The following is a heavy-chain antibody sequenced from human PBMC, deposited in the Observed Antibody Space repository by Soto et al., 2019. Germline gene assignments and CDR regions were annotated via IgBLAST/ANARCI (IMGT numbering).Heavy chain of an antibody. CDR2: ISYRGGS. Sequence: SETLSLTCSVTAGYPESSISFGNWIRQPPGKGLEWIGNISYRGGSNRNPALKSRINLSLDTFNNQFSLTLTSVTAANTAMYYCASSTFVPDSRRYRFKYLDSWGQGTLVTVSS. J-gene: IGHJ4*02. CDR3: ASSTFVPDSRRYRFKYLDS. CDR1: AGYPESSISF. D-gene: IGHD3-22*01. V-gene: IGHV4-61*01.